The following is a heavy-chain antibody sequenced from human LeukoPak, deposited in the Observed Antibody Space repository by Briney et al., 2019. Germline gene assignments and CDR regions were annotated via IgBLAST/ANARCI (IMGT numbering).Heavy chain of an antibody. CDR3: AREVRSSGYSLDY. V-gene: IGHV4-4*07. J-gene: IGHJ4*02. CDR1: GGSISSYY. D-gene: IGHD3-22*01. Sequence: PSETLSLTCTVSGGSISSYYWSWIRQPAGKGLEWIGRIYSSGGTNYNPSLKSRVTMSVDTSKNQFSLKLRSVTAADTAVYYCAREVRSSGYSLDYWGQGTLVTVSS. CDR2: IYSSGGT.